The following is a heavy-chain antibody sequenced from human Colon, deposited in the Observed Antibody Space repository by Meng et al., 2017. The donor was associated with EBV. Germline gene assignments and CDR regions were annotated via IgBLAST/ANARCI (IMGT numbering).Heavy chain of an antibody. V-gene: IGHV4-30-4*01. Sequence: QVRLQVSGPGLVKPSQTLCVTCNVSGGAINSGDYYWSWIRQPPGKGLEWIGYIYYTGSTYYNPSLKSRVTISMDTSKNQFSLRLSSVTAADTAVYYCARNYYFDYWGQGTLVTVSS. CDR1: GGAINSGDYY. J-gene: IGHJ4*02. CDR2: IYYTGST. CDR3: ARNYYFDY.